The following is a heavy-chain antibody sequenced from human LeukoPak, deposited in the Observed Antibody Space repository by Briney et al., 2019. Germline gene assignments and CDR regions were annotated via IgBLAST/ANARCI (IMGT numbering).Heavy chain of an antibody. CDR1: GYTFTSYA. D-gene: IGHD6-13*01. CDR3: ARGRIAAAGYFDY. V-gene: IGHV1-2*02. Sequence: ASVKVSCKASGYTFTSYAMNWVRQAPGQGLEWMGWINPNSGGTNYAQKFQGRVTMTRDTSISTAYMELSRLRSDDTAVYYCARGRIAAAGYFDYWGQGTLVTVSS. J-gene: IGHJ4*02. CDR2: INPNSGGT.